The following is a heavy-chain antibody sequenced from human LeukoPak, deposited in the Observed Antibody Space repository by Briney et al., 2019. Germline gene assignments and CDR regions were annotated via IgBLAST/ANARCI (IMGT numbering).Heavy chain of an antibody. CDR3: ARDSGSYRQTDAFDI. CDR2: IYYSGST. J-gene: IGHJ3*02. V-gene: IGHV4-39*07. Sequence: PSETLSLTCTVSGGSITSSSYYWGWIRQPPGKGLEWIGSIYYSGSTNYNPSLKSRVTISVDTSKNQFSLKLSSVTAADTAVYYCARDSGSYRQTDAFDIWGQGTMVTVSS. CDR1: GGSITSSSYY. D-gene: IGHD1-26*01.